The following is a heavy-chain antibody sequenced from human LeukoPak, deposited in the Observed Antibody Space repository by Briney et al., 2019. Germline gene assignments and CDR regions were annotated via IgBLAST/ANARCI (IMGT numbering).Heavy chain of an antibody. CDR2: INPNIGGT. CDR1: GYTFTGYY. D-gene: IGHD3-9*01. Sequence: GASVKVSCKASGYTFTGYYMHWVRQAPGQGLEWMGWINPNIGGTNYAQTLQGWVTMTTDTSTSTAYMELSRLRSDDTAVYYCARDLTYYDILTGYPSPGDYWGQGTLVTVSS. J-gene: IGHJ4*02. CDR3: ARDLTYYDILTGYPSPGDY. V-gene: IGHV1-2*04.